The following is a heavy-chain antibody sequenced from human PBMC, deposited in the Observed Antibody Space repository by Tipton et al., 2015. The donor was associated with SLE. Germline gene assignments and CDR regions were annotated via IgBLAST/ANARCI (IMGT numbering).Heavy chain of an antibody. CDR2: IYYSGST. V-gene: IGHV4-39*01. D-gene: IGHD5-18*01. J-gene: IGHJ6*03. Sequence: TLSLTCTVSGGSISSSSYYWGWIRQPPGKGLEWIGSIYYSGSTYYNPSLKIRVTISVATSKNQFSLKLSPVTAADTAVYYCARHKEDTAYYYYYYMDVWGKGTTVTISS. CDR3: ARHKEDTAYYYYYYMDV. CDR1: GGSISSSSYY.